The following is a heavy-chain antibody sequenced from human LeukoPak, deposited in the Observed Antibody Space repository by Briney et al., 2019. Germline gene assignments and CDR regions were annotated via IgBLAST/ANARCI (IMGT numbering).Heavy chain of an antibody. J-gene: IGHJ4*02. Sequence: SETLSLTCTVSGGSISSSSYYWSWIRQPPGKGLEWIGYIHFSGSTNYNPSLKNRVTILADTSKNQFSLKLSSVTAADTAVYYCARDSHLSGFDYWGQGTLVTVSS. CDR2: IHFSGST. V-gene: IGHV4-61*01. D-gene: IGHD2/OR15-2a*01. CDR3: ARDSHLSGFDY. CDR1: GGSISSSSYY.